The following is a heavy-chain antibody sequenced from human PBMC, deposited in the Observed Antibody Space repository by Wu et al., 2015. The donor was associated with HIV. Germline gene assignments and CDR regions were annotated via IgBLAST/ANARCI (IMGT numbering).Heavy chain of an antibody. J-gene: IGHJ4*02. CDR2: IIPIFGTA. CDR3: ARDWVATSNYFDY. CDR1: GDTFSIYA. V-gene: IGHV1-69*05. D-gene: IGHD2-15*01. Sequence: QVQLVQSGAEVKKPGSSVKVSCKTSGDTFSIYAIIWVRQAPGQGLEWMGGIIPIFGTANYAQKFQGRVTITTDESTSTAYMELSSLRSEDTAVYYCARDWVATSNYFDYWGQGTLVTVSS.